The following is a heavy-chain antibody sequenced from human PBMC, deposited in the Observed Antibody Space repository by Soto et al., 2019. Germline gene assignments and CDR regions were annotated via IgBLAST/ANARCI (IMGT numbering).Heavy chain of an antibody. Sequence: QVQLQESGPGLVKPSQTLSLTCDVSGASVTRAGSYWGWIRQRPGQGLEWIGYIYFDGTTYYNPSLKSRVIISADTSRNQFSLSLSFLTAADTAVYYCATRTTVTTFYYWGQGNLVTVSS. CDR1: GASVTRAGSY. CDR3: ATRTTVTTFYY. CDR2: IYFDGTT. J-gene: IGHJ4*02. V-gene: IGHV4-31*11. D-gene: IGHD4-17*01.